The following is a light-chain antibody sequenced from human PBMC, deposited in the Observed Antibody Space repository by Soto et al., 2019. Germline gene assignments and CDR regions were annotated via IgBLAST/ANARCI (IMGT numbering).Light chain of an antibody. V-gene: IGLV4-69*01. J-gene: IGLJ2*01. CDR1: SGHSSYA. CDR3: QTWGTGIQV. Sequence: QSVLTQSPSASASLGASVKLTCTLSSGHSSYAIAWHQQQPEEGPRYLMKLNSDGSHSKGDGIPDRFSGSSSGAERYLTSSSLQSEDEADYYCQTWGTGIQVFGGGTKLTVL. CDR2: LNSDGSH.